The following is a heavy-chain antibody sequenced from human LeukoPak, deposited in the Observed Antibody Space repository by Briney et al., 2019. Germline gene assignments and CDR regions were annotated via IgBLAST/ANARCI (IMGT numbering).Heavy chain of an antibody. CDR1: GGSISSYY. D-gene: IGHD3-10*01. Sequence: PSETLSLTCTVSGGSISSYYWSWIRQPPGKGLEWIGYIYYGGSTNYNPSLKSRVTISVDTSKNQFSLKLSSVTAADTAVYYCARVGGWNYYGSGSYFDYWGQGTLVTVSS. V-gene: IGHV4-59*01. CDR2: IYYGGST. J-gene: IGHJ4*02. CDR3: ARVGGWNYYGSGSYFDY.